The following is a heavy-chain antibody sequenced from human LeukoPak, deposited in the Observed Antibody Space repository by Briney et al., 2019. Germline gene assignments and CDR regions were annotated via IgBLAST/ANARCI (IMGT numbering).Heavy chain of an antibody. Sequence: PGGSLRLSCAASGFTFNNYGMSWVRRAPGKGLEWVSAITGSGDRTYYADSVKGRFTISRDNSKNTLYLQMNSLRAEDTAVYYCAKVKQLWMYYFDYWGQGTLVTVSS. CDR1: GFTFNNYG. V-gene: IGHV3-23*01. CDR2: ITGSGDRT. CDR3: AKVKQLWMYYFDY. J-gene: IGHJ4*02. D-gene: IGHD5-18*01.